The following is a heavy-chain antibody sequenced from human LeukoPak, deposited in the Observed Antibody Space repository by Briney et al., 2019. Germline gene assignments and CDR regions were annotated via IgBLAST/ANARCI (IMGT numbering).Heavy chain of an antibody. CDR1: GYSLDELS. V-gene: IGHV1-24*01. D-gene: IGHD6-13*01. Sequence: ASVKVSCEVSGYSLDELSIHWVRRAPGKGLEWLGGFDPEDGETIYAQKFQGRVTLTEDTSADTAYMELSSLRSEDTAVYYCARTQQLVLRSPLDPWGQGTLVTVSS. CDR2: FDPEDGET. J-gene: IGHJ5*02. CDR3: ARTQQLVLRSPLDP.